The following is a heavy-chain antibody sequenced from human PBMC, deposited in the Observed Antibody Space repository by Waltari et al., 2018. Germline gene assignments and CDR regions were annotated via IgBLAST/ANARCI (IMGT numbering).Heavy chain of an antibody. CDR2: IYYSGST. Sequence: QVQLQESGPGVVKPSETLSLTCTVSGGSISSYYWSWIRQSPEKGLEWIGYIYYSGSTNYNPSLKSRVTISVDTSKNQFSLKLRSVTVADTAVYYCARLGYSSSWRYETGDVWGQGTTVTV. V-gene: IGHV4-59*08. J-gene: IGHJ6*02. D-gene: IGHD6-13*01. CDR3: ARLGYSSSWRYETGDV. CDR1: GGSISSYY.